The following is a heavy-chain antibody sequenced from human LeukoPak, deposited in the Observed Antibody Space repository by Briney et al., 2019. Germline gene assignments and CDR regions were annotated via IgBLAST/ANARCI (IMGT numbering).Heavy chain of an antibody. CDR2: ISAYNGNT. Sequence: ASVKVSCKASGGTFSSYAISWVRQAPGQGLEWMGWISAYNGNTNYAQKLQGRVTMTTDTSTSTAYMELRSLRSDDTAVYYCARMYYDFWSGYLPSGLDYWGQGTLVTVSS. CDR1: GGTFSSYA. D-gene: IGHD3-3*01. V-gene: IGHV1-18*01. CDR3: ARMYYDFWSGYLPSGLDY. J-gene: IGHJ4*02.